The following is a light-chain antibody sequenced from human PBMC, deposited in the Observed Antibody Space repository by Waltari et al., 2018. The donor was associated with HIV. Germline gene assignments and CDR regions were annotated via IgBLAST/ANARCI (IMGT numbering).Light chain of an antibody. V-gene: IGLV1-44*01. CDR3: AAWDDSLKGLL. Sequence: QSVLTQPPSASGTPGQRVTISCSGSNSNVGNNIVNWFQQLPGAAPKLLIYDNTERPSGVPDRFSGSKSGTSAYLVISGLQSEDEADYWCAAWDDSLKGLLFGGGTKLTVL. CDR1: NSNVGNNI. CDR2: DNT. J-gene: IGLJ2*01.